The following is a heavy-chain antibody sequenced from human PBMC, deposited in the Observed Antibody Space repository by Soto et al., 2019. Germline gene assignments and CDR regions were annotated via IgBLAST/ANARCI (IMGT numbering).Heavy chain of an antibody. J-gene: IGHJ6*04. V-gene: IGHV1-69*05. D-gene: IGHD3-3*01. Sequence: SVKVSCKASGGTFSSYAISWVRQAPGQGLEWMGGIIPIFGTANYAQKFQERVTITRDMSTSTAYMELSSLRSEDTAVYYCATDQGNSSSYDDFGRGHYYSGRDVWGKGTRVTVSS. CDR2: IIPIFGTA. CDR1: GGTFSSYA. CDR3: ATDQGNSSSYDDFGRGHYYSGRDV.